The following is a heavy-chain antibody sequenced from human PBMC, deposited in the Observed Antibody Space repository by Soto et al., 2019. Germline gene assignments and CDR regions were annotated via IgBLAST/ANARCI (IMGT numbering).Heavy chain of an antibody. D-gene: IGHD2-8*01. J-gene: IGHJ3*02. CDR2: ISNEGSIT. V-gene: IGHV3-30*14. CDR1: GFTLSIYA. CDR3: TRVMYSDAVVKKCPDI. Sequence: EQLVESGGGVVQPGSSLTLSCEASGFTLSIYAVYWVRQAPGKGPEGVALISNEGSITTYADSVKGRFTVARDNSRNTVSLQMNSLRPEDTAIYYCTRVMYSDAVVKKCPDIWGQGTLVTVSS.